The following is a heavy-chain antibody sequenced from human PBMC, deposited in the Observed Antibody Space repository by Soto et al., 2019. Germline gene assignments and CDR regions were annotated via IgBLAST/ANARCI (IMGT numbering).Heavy chain of an antibody. Sequence: SETLSLTYTVSCGSISSLYWSWIRQPPGKGLEWIGYIYYSGSTNYNPSLKSRVTISVDTSKNQFSLKLSSVTAADTAVYYCARSGGSGSYYNRWGQGTLVTVSS. CDR1: CGSISSLY. CDR2: IYYSGST. D-gene: IGHD3-10*01. J-gene: IGHJ4*02. V-gene: IGHV4-59*11. CDR3: ARSGGSGSYYNR.